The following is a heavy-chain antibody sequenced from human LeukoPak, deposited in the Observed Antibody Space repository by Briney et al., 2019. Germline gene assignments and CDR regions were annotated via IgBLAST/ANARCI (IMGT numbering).Heavy chain of an antibody. Sequence: RRASVKVSCKASGYTFTSYGISWVRQAPGQGLEWMGWISAYNGNTNYAQKLQGRVTMTTDTSTSTAYMELRSLRSDDTAVYYCARGGAARHYYYYYMDVWGKGTTVTVSS. J-gene: IGHJ6*03. V-gene: IGHV1-18*01. CDR2: ISAYNGNT. D-gene: IGHD6-6*01. CDR1: GYTFTSYG. CDR3: ARGGAARHYYYYYMDV.